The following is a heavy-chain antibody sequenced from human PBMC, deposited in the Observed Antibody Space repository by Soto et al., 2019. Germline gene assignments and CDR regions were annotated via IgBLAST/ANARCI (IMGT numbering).Heavy chain of an antibody. J-gene: IGHJ6*03. CDR2: ISSSSSVI. CDR1: GFILSDCA. CDR3: ARDLSWGSNWYYYMDV. Sequence: EVQLVESGGGLVQPGGSLRLSCATSGFILSDCAMNWVRHAPGKGLEWVSYISSSSSVIDYADSVKGRFTVSRDNARNELYLQMNSLRAEDTAVYYCARDLSWGSNWYYYMDVWGKGTTVTVSS. V-gene: IGHV3-48*01. D-gene: IGHD7-27*01.